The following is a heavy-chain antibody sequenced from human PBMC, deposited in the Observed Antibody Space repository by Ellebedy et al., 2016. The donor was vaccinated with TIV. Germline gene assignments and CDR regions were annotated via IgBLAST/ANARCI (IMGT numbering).Heavy chain of an antibody. D-gene: IGHD3-10*01. CDR2: ISGSGGST. CDR3: ARDYGSGSYRIMGLDS. CDR1: GFAFTMYG. Sequence: PGGSLRLSCAASGFAFTMYGMTWVRQAPGKGLEWVSGISGSGGSTYYADSVEGRFTISRDNSKNTLDLQMNSLRDDDTAVYYCARDYGSGSYRIMGLDSWGQGTLVTVSS. V-gene: IGHV3-23*01. J-gene: IGHJ5*01.